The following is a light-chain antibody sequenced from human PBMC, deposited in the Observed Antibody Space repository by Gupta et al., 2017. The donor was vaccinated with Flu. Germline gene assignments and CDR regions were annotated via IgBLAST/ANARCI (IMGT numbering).Light chain of an antibody. CDR1: SSDVGGYNY. CDR3: SSYTSSSTVV. Sequence: QSALTQPASVSGSPGQSITISCTGTSSDVGGYNYVSWYQQHPGKAPKLMIYEVSNRPSGVSNRFSGSKSGNTASLTISGLQAEDEADYYCSSYTSSSTVVFRGGTKLKVL. J-gene: IGLJ2*01. V-gene: IGLV2-14*01. CDR2: EVS.